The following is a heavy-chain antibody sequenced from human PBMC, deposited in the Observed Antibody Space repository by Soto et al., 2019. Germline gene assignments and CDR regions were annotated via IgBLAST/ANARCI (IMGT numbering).Heavy chain of an antibody. V-gene: IGHV1-8*01. CDR1: GYSFTNND. CDR3: ARMATFGSLNWFDP. J-gene: IGHJ5*02. D-gene: IGHD3-16*01. CDR2: MNPGSGDT. Sequence: QVQLVQSGAEVREPGASVKVSCKASGYSFTNNDVSWVRQATGQGLEWMGWMNPGSGDTGYAQKFQGRVTMTRDISKAPAYMELSSLRSDDTAIHYCARMATFGSLNWFDPWGQATLVTVSS.